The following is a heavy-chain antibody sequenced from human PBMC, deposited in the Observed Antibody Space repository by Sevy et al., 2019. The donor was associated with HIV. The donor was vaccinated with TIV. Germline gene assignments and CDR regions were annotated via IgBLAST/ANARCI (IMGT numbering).Heavy chain of an antibody. CDR3: AKDLSNTGGGGV. CDR2: ISHDGSNK. J-gene: IGHJ4*02. D-gene: IGHD1-26*01. Sequence: GGSLRLSCAASGFTFSTYGMHWVRQAPGKGLEWVAVISHDGSNKKYTDSVKGRFTISRDDSKNTLYLQMNSLRPEDRAVYYWAKDLSNTGGGGVWGQGTLVTVSS. V-gene: IGHV3-30*18. CDR1: GFTFSTYG.